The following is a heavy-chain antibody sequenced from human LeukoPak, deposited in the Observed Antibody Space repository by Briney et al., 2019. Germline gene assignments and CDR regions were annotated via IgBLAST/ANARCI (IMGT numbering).Heavy chain of an antibody. J-gene: IGHJ4*02. V-gene: IGHV1-2*06. CDR1: GYTFTGYY. D-gene: IGHD3-22*01. CDR2: INPNSGGT. Sequence: GASVKVSCTASGYTFTGYYMHWVRQAPGQGLEWMGRINPNSGGTNYAQKFQGRVTMTRDTSISTAYMELSRLRSDDTAVYYCARGGDYYDSSGYCAWGQGTLVTVSS. CDR3: ARGGDYYDSSGYCA.